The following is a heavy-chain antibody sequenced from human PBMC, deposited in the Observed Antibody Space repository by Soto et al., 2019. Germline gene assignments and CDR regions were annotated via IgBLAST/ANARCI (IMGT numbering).Heavy chain of an antibody. D-gene: IGHD3-22*01. Sequence: GGSLRLSCAASGFTFSRYSINWVRQAPGKGLEWVSSITSSSGSIYYAASVKGRFTISRDNAKNSLYLQMNSLRAEDTAVYFCARDYYYDSSGYSPLDYWGQGTVVTVSS. V-gene: IGHV3-21*01. CDR1: GFTFSRYS. J-gene: IGHJ4*02. CDR2: ITSSSGSI. CDR3: ARDYYYDSSGYSPLDY.